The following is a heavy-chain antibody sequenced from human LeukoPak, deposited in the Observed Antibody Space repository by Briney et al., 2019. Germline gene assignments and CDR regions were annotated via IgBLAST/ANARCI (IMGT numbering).Heavy chain of an antibody. CDR1: GFTFSSYG. CDR2: ISYEGSNK. V-gene: IGHV3-30*18. J-gene: IGHJ4*02. D-gene: IGHD4-17*01. Sequence: GGSLRLSCAASGFTFSSYGMHWVRQAPGKGLEWVAVISYEGSNKYYADSVKGRFTISRDNSKNTLYLQMNSLRAEDTAVYYCAKDPVTTVTGYFDYWGQGTLVTVSS. CDR3: AKDPVTTVTGYFDY.